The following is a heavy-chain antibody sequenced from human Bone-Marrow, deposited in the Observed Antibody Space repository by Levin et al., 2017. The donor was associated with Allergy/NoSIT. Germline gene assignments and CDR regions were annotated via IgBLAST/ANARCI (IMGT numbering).Heavy chain of an antibody. CDR2: INQDGSEK. J-gene: IGHJ4*02. V-gene: IGHV3-7*03. Sequence: GGSLRLSCAASGFIFSSYWMSWVRQAPGKGLEWVANINQDGSEKYYADSVKGRFTIARDNAKDSLYLQMNNLRAEDTALYYCARDYSVYCSVNTCYSEYWGQGTLVSASS. CDR1: GFIFSSYW. CDR3: ARDYSVYCSVNTCYSEY. D-gene: IGHD2-15*01.